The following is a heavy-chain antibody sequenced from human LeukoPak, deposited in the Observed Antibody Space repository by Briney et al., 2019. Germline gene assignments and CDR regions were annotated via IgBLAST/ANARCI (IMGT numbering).Heavy chain of an antibody. CDR1: GFTVSSNY. D-gene: IGHD3-16*01. CDR2: IYSGGST. CDR3: AKDREGGL. J-gene: IGHJ4*02. V-gene: IGHV3-53*01. Sequence: GGSLRLSCAASGFTVSSNYMSWVRQAPGEGLEWVSVIYSGGSTYYADSVKGRFTIPRDDSKNTLYLQMNSLRAEDTAMYYCAKDREGGLWGQGTLVTVSS.